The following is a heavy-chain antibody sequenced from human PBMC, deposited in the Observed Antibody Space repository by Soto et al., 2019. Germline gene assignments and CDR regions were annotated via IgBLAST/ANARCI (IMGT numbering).Heavy chain of an antibody. V-gene: IGHV2-5*02. CDR1: GFSLRTTGVG. J-gene: IGHJ4*02. CDR3: AHRLTLNSNWNYGRFDY. Sequence: QITLKESGPTLVKPTQTLTLTCTFFGFSLRTTGVGVGWIRQPPGKALEWLALIYWDDDKRYSPSLRSRLTITKDTSKNQVVLTMTNMDPVDTATYYCAHRLTLNSNWNYGRFDYWGQGTLVTVSS. CDR2: IYWDDDK. D-gene: IGHD1-7*01.